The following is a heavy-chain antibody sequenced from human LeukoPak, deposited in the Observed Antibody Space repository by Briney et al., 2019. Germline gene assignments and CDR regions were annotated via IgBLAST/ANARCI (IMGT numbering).Heavy chain of an antibody. D-gene: IGHD2-21*02. V-gene: IGHV4-31*03. CDR3: ARAYCGGDCYAESSLIDY. Sequence: PSQTLSLTCTVSGGSISSGGYYWSWIRQHPGKGLEWIGYIYYSGSTYYNLSLKSRVTISVDTSKNQFSLKLSSVTAADTAVYYCARAYCGGDCYAESSLIDYWGQGTLVTVSS. J-gene: IGHJ4*02. CDR1: GGSISSGGYY. CDR2: IYYSGST.